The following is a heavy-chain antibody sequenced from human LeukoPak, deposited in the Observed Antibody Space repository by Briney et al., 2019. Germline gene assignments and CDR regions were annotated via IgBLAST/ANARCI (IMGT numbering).Heavy chain of an antibody. CDR3: ARVGRLAFDY. CDR2: ISSSGSTI. Sequence: GGSLRLSCAASGFTFSSYEMNWVRQAPGKGLEWVSYISSSGSTIYYADSVKGRFTISRDNAKNSLYLQMNSLRAEDTAVCYCARVGRLAFDYWGQGTLVTVSS. J-gene: IGHJ4*02. CDR1: GFTFSSYE. D-gene: IGHD2-15*01. V-gene: IGHV3-48*03.